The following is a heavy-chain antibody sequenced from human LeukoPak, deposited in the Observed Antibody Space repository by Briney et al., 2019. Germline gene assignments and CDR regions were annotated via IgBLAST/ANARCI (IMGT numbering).Heavy chain of an antibody. J-gene: IGHJ4*02. CDR3: ATDRGAHLAY. CDR2: ISGSGAKT. CDR1: GFTFRNYA. D-gene: IGHD5-24*01. Sequence: PGGSPRLSCEASGFTFRNYAMTWVRQAPGKGLEWVSAISGSGAKTYYADSVKGRFTISRDNSRNTLYLQMNSLRVEDTAVYYCATDRGAHLAYWGQGTLVTVSS. V-gene: IGHV3-23*01.